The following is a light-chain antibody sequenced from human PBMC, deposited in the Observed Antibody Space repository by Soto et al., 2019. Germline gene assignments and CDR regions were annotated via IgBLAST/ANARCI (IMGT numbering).Light chain of an antibody. CDR1: QSVSNSY. J-gene: IGKJ1*01. Sequence: IVFTQSPGTLSLSPGERATLSCRTSQSVSNSYLAWYQQKPGQALRVLIYGASSSVTCIPDRLSGIRYGTDFTLTICRLEPEDCAVYYCPQYGRSPRTVGQGPKV. CDR3: PQYGRSPRT. CDR2: GAS. V-gene: IGKV3-20*01.